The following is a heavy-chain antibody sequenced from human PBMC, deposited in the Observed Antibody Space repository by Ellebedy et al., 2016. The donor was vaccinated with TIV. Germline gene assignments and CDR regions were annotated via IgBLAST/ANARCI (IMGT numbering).Heavy chain of an antibody. D-gene: IGHD6-6*01. CDR2: ISSSSSYT. Sequence: GGSLRLXXAASGFTFSDYYMSWIRQAPGKGLEWVSYISSSSSYTNYADSVKGRFTISRDNAKNSLYLQMNSLRAEDTAVYYCARGTGIAARAPLDYWGQGTLVTVSS. J-gene: IGHJ4*02. CDR1: GFTFSDYY. V-gene: IGHV3-11*06. CDR3: ARGTGIAARAPLDY.